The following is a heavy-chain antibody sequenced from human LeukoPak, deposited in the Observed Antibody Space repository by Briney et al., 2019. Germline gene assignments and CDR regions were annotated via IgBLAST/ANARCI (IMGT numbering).Heavy chain of an antibody. CDR2: ISSGSSTI. D-gene: IGHD2-15*01. CDR3: ARGGGSGNWHSDY. CDR1: GFTVSSNY. V-gene: IGHV3-48*01. J-gene: IGHJ4*02. Sequence: PGGSLRLSCAASGFTVSSNYMSWVRQAPGKGLEWISFISSGSSTIYYADSVKGRFTISRDNAKNSLYLQMNSLRAEDTAVYYCARGGGSGNWHSDYWGQGTLVTVSS.